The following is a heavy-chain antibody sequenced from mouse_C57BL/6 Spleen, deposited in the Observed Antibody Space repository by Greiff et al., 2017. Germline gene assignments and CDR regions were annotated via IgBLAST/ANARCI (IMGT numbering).Heavy chain of an antibody. Sequence: VQLQQPGAELVKPGASVKLSCKASGYTFTSYWMHWVKQRPGQGLEWIGMIHPNSGSTNYNEKFKSKATLTVDKSSSTAYMQLSSLTSEDSAVYYCARLYYDYPYAMDYWGQGTSVTVSS. CDR1: GYTFTSYW. D-gene: IGHD2-4*01. V-gene: IGHV1-64*01. J-gene: IGHJ4*01. CDR2: IHPNSGST. CDR3: ARLYYDYPYAMDY.